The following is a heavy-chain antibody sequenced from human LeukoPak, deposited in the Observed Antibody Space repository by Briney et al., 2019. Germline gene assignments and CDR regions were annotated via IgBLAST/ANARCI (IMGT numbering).Heavy chain of an antibody. CDR2: IRSKANSYAT. Sequence: GGSLRLSCAASGFTFSGSAMHWVRQASGKGLEWVGRIRSKANSYATAYAASVKGRFTISRDDSKNTAYLQMNSLKTEDTAVYYCTRHDSIFGVVEDYWGQGTLVTVSS. CDR3: TRHDSIFGVVEDY. V-gene: IGHV3-73*01. CDR1: GFTFSGSA. J-gene: IGHJ4*02. D-gene: IGHD3-3*01.